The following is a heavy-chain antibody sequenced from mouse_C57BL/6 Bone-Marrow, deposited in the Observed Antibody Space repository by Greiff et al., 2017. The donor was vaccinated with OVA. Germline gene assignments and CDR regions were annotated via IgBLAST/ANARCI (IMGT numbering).Heavy chain of an antibody. CDR3: ARSRDYYGSSSWFAY. J-gene: IGHJ3*01. CDR2: IYPRSGNT. D-gene: IGHD1-1*01. V-gene: IGHV1-81*01. CDR1: GYTFTSYG. Sequence: VQLQQSGAELARPGASVKLSCKASGYTFTSYGISWVKQRTGQGLEWIGEIYPRSGNTYYKEKFKGKATLTADKSTSTAYMELRSLTSEDYAVYFYARSRDYYGSSSWFAYWGQGTLVTVSA.